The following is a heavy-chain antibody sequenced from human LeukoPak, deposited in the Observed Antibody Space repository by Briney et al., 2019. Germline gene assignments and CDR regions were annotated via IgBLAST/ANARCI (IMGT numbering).Heavy chain of an antibody. V-gene: IGHV3-30*18. CDR2: ISYDGSNK. CDR3: AKDRCSSTSCHLDY. D-gene: IGHD2-2*01. J-gene: IGHJ4*02. CDR1: GFTFSNAW. Sequence: PGGSLRLSCAASGFTFSNAWMSWVRQAPGKGLEWVAVISYDGSNKYYADSVKGRFTIPRDNSKNTLYLQMNSLRAEDTAVYYCAKDRCSSTSCHLDYWGQGTLVTVSS.